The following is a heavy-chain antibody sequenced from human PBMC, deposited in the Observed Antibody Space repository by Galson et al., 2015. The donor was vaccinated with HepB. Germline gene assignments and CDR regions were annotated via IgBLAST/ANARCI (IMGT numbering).Heavy chain of an antibody. CDR1: GFTFSNAW. Sequence: SLRLSCAASGFTFSNAWMSWVRQAPGKGLEWVGRIKSKTDGETTDYAAPVKGRFTISRDDSKTTLYLQMNSLKTEDTAVYYCTTEYSGSYYRAFDIWGQGTMVTVSS. J-gene: IGHJ3*02. CDR2: IKSKTDGETT. CDR3: TTEYSGSYYRAFDI. V-gene: IGHV3-15*01. D-gene: IGHD1-26*01.